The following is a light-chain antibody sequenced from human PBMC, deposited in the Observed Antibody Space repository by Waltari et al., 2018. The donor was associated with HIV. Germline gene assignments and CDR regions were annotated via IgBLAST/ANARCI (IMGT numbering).Light chain of an antibody. CDR1: ALPEPY. CDR2: NDT. V-gene: IGLV3-25*03. Sequence: SYELTQPPSVSVSPGQTARIPCSGDALPEPYDYWHQQNPGQAPFLIIYNDTERPSGIPERFSGSSSGTTVTLTITGVRAEDEADYYCQSADGSGSLYVFGSGTKVTV. J-gene: IGLJ1*01. CDR3: QSADGSGSLYV.